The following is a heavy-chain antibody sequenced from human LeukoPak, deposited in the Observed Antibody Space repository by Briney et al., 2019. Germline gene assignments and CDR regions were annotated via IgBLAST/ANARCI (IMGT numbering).Heavy chain of an antibody. Sequence: ASVKVSCKASGYTFTSYYMHWVRQAPGQGLEWMGLINPSGGSTSYAQKFQGRVTITRDTSTSTVYMELSSLRSEDTAVYYCARPMPYCSSTSCLDHWGQGTLVTVSS. CDR2: INPSGGST. CDR1: GYTFTSYY. J-gene: IGHJ4*02. D-gene: IGHD2-2*01. CDR3: ARPMPYCSSTSCLDH. V-gene: IGHV1-46*01.